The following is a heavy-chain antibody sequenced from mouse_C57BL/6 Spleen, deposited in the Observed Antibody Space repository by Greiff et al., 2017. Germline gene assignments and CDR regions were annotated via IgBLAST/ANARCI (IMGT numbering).Heavy chain of an antibody. CDR3: ARWAYYGNYREAMDY. CDR1: GYSFTDYN. D-gene: IGHD2-10*01. J-gene: IGHJ4*01. Sequence: VQLKESGPELVKPGASVKISCKASGYSFTDYNMNWVKQSNGKSLEWIGVINPNYGTTSYNQKFKGKATLTVDQSSSTACMQLNSLTSEDSAVYYCARWAYYGNYREAMDYWGQGTSVTVSS. V-gene: IGHV1-39*01. CDR2: INPNYGTT.